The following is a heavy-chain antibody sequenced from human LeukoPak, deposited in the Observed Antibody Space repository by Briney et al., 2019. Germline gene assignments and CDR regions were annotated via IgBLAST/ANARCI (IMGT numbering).Heavy chain of an antibody. D-gene: IGHD6-19*01. J-gene: IGHJ4*02. CDR1: GGSFSSHA. CDR3: ARARGWHRRNFDY. V-gene: IGHV1-69*13. CDR2: IIPIFGTA. Sequence: SVKVSCKASGGSFSSHAINWVRQAPGQGLEWMGGIIPIFGTANYAQKFQGRVTITADESTSTAYMELSSLRSEDTAVYYCARARGWHRRNFDYWGQGTLVTVSS.